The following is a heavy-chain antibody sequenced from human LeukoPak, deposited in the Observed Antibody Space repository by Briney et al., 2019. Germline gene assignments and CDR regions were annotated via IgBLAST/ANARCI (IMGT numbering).Heavy chain of an antibody. D-gene: IGHD1-1*01. V-gene: IGHV1-18*01. CDR2: ISTYTGYT. CDR1: GYTFNSYA. Sequence: GASVKVSCKASGYTFNSYAINWVRQAPGQGLEWMGWISTYTGYTNYAQKLQGRVTMTTATSPSTAYMELRSLRSDDTAFYYCARGTTGSHDAFDIWGQGTMVTVSS. J-gene: IGHJ3*02. CDR3: ARGTTGSHDAFDI.